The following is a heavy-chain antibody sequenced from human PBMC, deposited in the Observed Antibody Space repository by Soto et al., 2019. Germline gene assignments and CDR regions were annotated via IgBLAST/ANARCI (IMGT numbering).Heavy chain of an antibody. CDR2: ISGSGSTT. V-gene: IGHV3-23*01. Sequence: GGSLRLSCPATGFTFSTCAMNWVRQAPGKGLGWVSTISGSGSTTYYADSVKGRFTISRDNFKNTLYLQMNSLRVEDTAVYYCVSRVPHGTYGAPYFQHWGQGTLVTVSS. CDR1: GFTFSTCA. D-gene: IGHD1-26*01. J-gene: IGHJ1*01. CDR3: VSRVPHGTYGAPYFQH.